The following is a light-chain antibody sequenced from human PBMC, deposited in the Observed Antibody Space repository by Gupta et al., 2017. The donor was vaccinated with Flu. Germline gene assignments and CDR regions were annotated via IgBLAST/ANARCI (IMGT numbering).Light chain of an antibody. CDR2: DAS. CDR1: QSVNIY. Sequence: VLTPLPATPSFSPGDRAILSCRASQSVNIYLAWYQQKPGQPPRLLMFDASKRAAGIPDRFSATGSGTDFTRTISTLDPEDFTVYYCQLRSGLPMYTFGQGTKLE. J-gene: IGKJ2*01. V-gene: IGKV3-11*01. CDR3: QLRSGLPMYT.